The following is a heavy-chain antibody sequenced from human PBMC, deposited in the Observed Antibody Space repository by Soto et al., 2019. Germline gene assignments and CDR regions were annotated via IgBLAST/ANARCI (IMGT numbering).Heavy chain of an antibody. J-gene: IGHJ4*02. CDR1: GGSFSGYY. Sequence: SETLSLTCAVYGGSFSGYYWSWIRQPPGKGLEWIGEINHSGSTNYNPSLKSRVTISVDTSKNQFSLKLSSVTAADTAVYYCALHSSGWYNYFDYWGQGTLVTVSS. CDR2: INHSGST. CDR3: ALHSSGWYNYFDY. V-gene: IGHV4-34*01. D-gene: IGHD6-19*01.